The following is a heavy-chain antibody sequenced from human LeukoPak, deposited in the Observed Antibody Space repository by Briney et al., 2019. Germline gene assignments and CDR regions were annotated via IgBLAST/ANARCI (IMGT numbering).Heavy chain of an antibody. CDR3: AGGIGSGNEGVYFDN. D-gene: IGHD3-10*01. V-gene: IGHV4-34*01. J-gene: IGHJ4*02. CDR1: GESFSGYY. Sequence: PAETLSLTCAVSGESFSGYYWSWIRQPPGKGLEWIGEMNTSGSTKYNPSLKSRVTTSVDMSKNQVSLKLTFVTAVDTAVYYCAGGIGSGNEGVYFDNWDQGTLVTVSS. CDR2: MNTSGST.